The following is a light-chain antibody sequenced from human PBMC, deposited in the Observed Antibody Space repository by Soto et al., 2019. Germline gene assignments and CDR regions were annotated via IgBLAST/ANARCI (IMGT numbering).Light chain of an antibody. J-gene: IGLJ2*01. CDR2: EVT. CDR1: SSDVGGYDY. Sequence: QSALTQPPSASGSPGQSVTISCTGTSSDVGGYDYVSWYQQHPGKAPKLMIYEVTIRPSGVSDRFSGSKSGNTASLTVSGLQAEDEADYYCQSYDGSLSGSVFGGGTKLTVL. CDR3: QSYDGSLSGSV. V-gene: IGLV2-8*01.